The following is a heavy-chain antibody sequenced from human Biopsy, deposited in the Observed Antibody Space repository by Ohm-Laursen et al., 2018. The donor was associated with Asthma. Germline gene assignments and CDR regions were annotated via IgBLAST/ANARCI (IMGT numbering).Heavy chain of an antibody. CDR3: ARAVDYSHYYGIDV. CDR1: GYTFNSAG. V-gene: IGHV1-18*01. Sequence: SVKVSRKTSGYTFNSAGITWVRQAPGQGLEWMGWISVYNGNTKVAQKLQDRVTMITDASTSTAYVELRSLRSDDTAVYFCARAVDYSHYYGIDVWGQGTTVTVS. D-gene: IGHD3-10*01. CDR2: ISVYNGNT. J-gene: IGHJ6*02.